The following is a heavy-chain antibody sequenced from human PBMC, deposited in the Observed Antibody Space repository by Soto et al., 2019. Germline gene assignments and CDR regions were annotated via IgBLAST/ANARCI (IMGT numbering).Heavy chain of an antibody. CDR2: INHSGST. CDR1: GESFSAYY. J-gene: IGHJ6*02. V-gene: IGHV4-34*01. CDR3: ARLGGHCSSASCFGFYVMDV. Sequence: PSETLSLTCAVYGESFSAYYWTWIRQPPGKGLEWIGEINHSGSTKYNPSLRSRVTVSVDTSKHQFSLKLSSVTAADTAVYYCARLGGHCSSASCFGFYVMDVWGQGTTVTVSS. D-gene: IGHD2-2*01.